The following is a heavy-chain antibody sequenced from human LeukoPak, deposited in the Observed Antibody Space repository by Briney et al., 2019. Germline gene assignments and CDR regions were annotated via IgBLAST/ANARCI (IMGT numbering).Heavy chain of an antibody. CDR3: ARIYDSSGYYSNYFDY. V-gene: IGHV1-18*01. CDR1: GYTFTSYD. CDR2: ISAYNGNT. D-gene: IGHD3-22*01. Sequence: ASVKVSCKASGYTFTSYDINWVRQATGQGLEWMGWISAYNGNTNYAQKLQGRVTMTTDTSTSTAYMELRSLRSDDTAVYYCARIYDSSGYYSNYFDYWGQGTLVTVSS. J-gene: IGHJ4*02.